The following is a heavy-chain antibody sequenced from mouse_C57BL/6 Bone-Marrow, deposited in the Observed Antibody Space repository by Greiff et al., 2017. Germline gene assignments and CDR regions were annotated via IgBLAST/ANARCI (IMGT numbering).Heavy chain of an antibody. V-gene: IGHV1-81*01. D-gene: IGHD2-5*01. CDR1: GYTFTSYG. Sequence: VQVVESGAELARPGASVKLSCKASGYTFTSYGISWVKQRTGQGLEWIGEIYPRSGNTYYNEKFKGKATLTADKSSSTAYVGLRSLTSEASAVYFCARSGSYYSNYLAWFAYWGQGTLVTVSA. CDR2: IYPRSGNT. CDR3: ARSGSYYSNYLAWFAY. J-gene: IGHJ3*01.